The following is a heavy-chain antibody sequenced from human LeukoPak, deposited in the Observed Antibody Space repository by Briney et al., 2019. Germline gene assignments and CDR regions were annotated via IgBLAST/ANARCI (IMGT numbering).Heavy chain of an antibody. CDR3: ARERRNYDILTGTIDY. J-gene: IGHJ4*02. V-gene: IGHV3-11*01. Sequence: GGSLRLSCAASGFTFSDYYMSWIRQAPGKGLEGVSYISSSGSTIYYADSVKGRFTISRDNAKNSLYLQMNSLRAEDTAVYYCARERRNYDILTGTIDYWGQGTLVTVSS. D-gene: IGHD3-9*01. CDR2: ISSSGSTI. CDR1: GFTFSDYY.